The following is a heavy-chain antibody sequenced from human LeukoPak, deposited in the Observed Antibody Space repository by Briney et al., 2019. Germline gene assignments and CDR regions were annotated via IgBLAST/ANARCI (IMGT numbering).Heavy chain of an antibody. D-gene: IGHD3-3*01. CDR2: ISAYNGNT. CDR1: GYTFTSYG. J-gene: IGHJ6*02. CDR3: ARELPAPPSPLYDFWSGYPRARMDV. Sequence: ASVKVSCKASGYTFTSYGISWVRQAPGQGLEWMGWISAYNGNTNYAQKLQGRATMTTDTSTSTAYMELRSLRSDDTAVYYCARELPAPPSPLYDFWSGYPRARMDVWGQGTTVTVSS. V-gene: IGHV1-18*01.